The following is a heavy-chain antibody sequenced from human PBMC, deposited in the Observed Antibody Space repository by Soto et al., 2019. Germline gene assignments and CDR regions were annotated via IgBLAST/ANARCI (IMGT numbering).Heavy chain of an antibody. D-gene: IGHD5-18*01. CDR2: ITSSGSTT. CDR1: GFNFTDYY. J-gene: IGHJ4*01. CDR3: ERERYSSGPYYFDY. V-gene: IGHV3-11*01. Sequence: EGSLRLSCAASGFNFTDYYMSWIHQAPGKGLEWDSSITSSGSTTYYTDSLKGRFTISMDNSKNSLYLQMNRLRDEDPAVYYYERERYSSGPYYFDYWGHGSPVTVSS.